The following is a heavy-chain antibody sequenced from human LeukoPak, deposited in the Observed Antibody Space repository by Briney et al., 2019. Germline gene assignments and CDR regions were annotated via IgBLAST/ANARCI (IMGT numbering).Heavy chain of an antibody. V-gene: IGHV4-34*01. CDR1: GGSFSGYY. J-gene: IGHJ5*02. D-gene: IGHD6-6*01. CDR2: INHSGST. CDR3: ARYSSSSPFDP. Sequence: PSETLSLTCAVYGGSFSGYYWSWIRQPPGKGLEWIGEINHSGSTNYNPSLRSRVTISVDTSKNQFSLKLSSVTAADTAVYYCARYSSSSPFDPWGQGTLVTVSS.